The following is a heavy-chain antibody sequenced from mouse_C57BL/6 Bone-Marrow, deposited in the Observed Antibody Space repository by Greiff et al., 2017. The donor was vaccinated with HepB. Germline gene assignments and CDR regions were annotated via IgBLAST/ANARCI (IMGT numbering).Heavy chain of an antibody. CDR3: ARRGGAMDY. CDR2: ISNLAYSI. CDR1: GFTFSDYG. Sequence: EVQRVESGGGLVQPGGSLKLSCAASGFTFSDYGMAWVRQAPRKGPEWVAFISNLAYSIYYADTVTGRFTISRENAKNTLYLEMSSLRSEDTAMYYCARRGGAMDYWGQGTSVTVSS. J-gene: IGHJ4*01. V-gene: IGHV5-15*01.